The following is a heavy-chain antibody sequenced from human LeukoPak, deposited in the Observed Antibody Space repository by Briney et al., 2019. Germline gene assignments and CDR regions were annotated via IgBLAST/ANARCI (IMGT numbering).Heavy chain of an antibody. CDR2: ISGSGGST. J-gene: IGHJ4*02. V-gene: IGHV3-23*01. Sequence: GGSLRLSCAASGFTFSSYAMSWVRQAPGKGLEWVSAISGSGGSTYYADSLKGRFTISRDNFKNTLFLQLNSLRAKDTAVYYCAKDLRGYDMDFDYWGQGTLVTVSS. CDR3: AKDLRGYDMDFDY. D-gene: IGHD5-12*01. CDR1: GFTFSSYA.